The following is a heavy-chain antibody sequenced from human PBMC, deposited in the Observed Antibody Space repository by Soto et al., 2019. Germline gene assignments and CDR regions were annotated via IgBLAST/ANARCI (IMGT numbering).Heavy chain of an antibody. J-gene: IGHJ4*02. CDR1: GYTFTSYA. Sequence: GASVKVSCKASGYTFTSYAMHWVRQAPGQGLEWMGWINAGNGNTKYSQKFQGRVTITRDTSASTAYMELSSLRSEDTAVYYCARLAVAPVAGRDYWGQGTLVTVSS. CDR2: INAGNGNT. CDR3: ARLAVAPVAGRDY. V-gene: IGHV1-3*01. D-gene: IGHD6-19*01.